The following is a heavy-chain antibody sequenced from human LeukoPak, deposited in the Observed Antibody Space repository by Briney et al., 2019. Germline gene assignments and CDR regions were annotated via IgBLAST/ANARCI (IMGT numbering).Heavy chain of an antibody. CDR2: IKQDGSEK. CDR3: ARAMGSSWSYYYYYYMDV. Sequence: GGSLRLSCAASGFTFSSYWMSWVRQAPGKGLEWVANIKQDGSEKYYVDSVKGRFTISRDNAKNSLYLQMNSLRAEDTAVYYCARAMGSSWSYYYYYYMDVWGKGTTVTISS. V-gene: IGHV3-7*01. CDR1: GFTFSSYW. D-gene: IGHD6-13*01. J-gene: IGHJ6*03.